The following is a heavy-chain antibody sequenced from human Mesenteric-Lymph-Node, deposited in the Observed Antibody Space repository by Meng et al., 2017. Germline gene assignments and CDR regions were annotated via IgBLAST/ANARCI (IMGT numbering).Heavy chain of an antibody. V-gene: IGHV3-23*01. Sequence: GESLKISCAASGFTFSSNYMSWVRRAPGKGLEWVSAIGRGTDTYYADSVKGRFTISRDNSKNTLYLQMNSLRAEDTAVYYCAKGGHRPYYFDYWGQGTLVTVSS. CDR1: GFTFSSNY. CDR2: IGRGTDT. D-gene: IGHD2-21*01. J-gene: IGHJ4*02. CDR3: AKGGHRPYYFDY.